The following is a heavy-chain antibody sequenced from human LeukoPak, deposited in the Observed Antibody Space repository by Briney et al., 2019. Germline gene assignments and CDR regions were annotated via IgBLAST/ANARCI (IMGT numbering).Heavy chain of an antibody. V-gene: IGHV3-15*07. CDR2: IRSEADNGTA. CDR3: TTRGYCSGAGCYSDY. Sequence: GGSLRLSCGASGLSFRSAWMNWVRQAPGKGLEWVGRIRSEADNGTAEYAALVKGRFTISRDDSKKMLYLQMNSLEVNDTAVYYCTTRGYCSGAGCYSDYWGQGTLVTVSS. J-gene: IGHJ4*02. CDR1: GLSFRSAW. D-gene: IGHD2-2*02.